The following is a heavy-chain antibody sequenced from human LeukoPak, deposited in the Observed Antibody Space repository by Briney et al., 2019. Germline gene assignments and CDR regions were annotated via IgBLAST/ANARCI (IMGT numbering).Heavy chain of an antibody. CDR1: GYTFTGYY. D-gene: IGHD3-3*01. CDR2: INPNSGGT. V-gene: IGHV1-2*02. Sequence: GASVKVSCKASGYTFTGYYMHWVRQAPGQGLEWMGWINPNSGGTNYAQKLQGRVTMTTDTSTSTAYMELRSLRSDDTAVYYCASTDASITIFGVVAPSMRFDPWGQGTLVTVSS. CDR3: ASTDASITIFGVVAPSMRFDP. J-gene: IGHJ5*02.